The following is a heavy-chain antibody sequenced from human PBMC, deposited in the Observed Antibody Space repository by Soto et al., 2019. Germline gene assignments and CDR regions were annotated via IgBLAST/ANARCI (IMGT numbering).Heavy chain of an antibody. Sequence: SKTLSLTCTVSGGSISSYYWSWIRQPPGKGLEWIGDIYYSGSTNYNPSLKSRVTISVDTSKNQFSLKLSSVTAADTAVYFCARRYGLSAFDIWGQGTMVT. CDR2: IYYSGST. CDR1: GGSISSYY. J-gene: IGHJ3*02. V-gene: IGHV4-59*08. CDR3: ARRYGLSAFDI. D-gene: IGHD3-10*01.